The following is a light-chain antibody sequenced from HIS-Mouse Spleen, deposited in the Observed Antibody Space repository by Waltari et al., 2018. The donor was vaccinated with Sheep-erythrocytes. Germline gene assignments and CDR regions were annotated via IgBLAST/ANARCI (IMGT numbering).Light chain of an antibody. CDR2: DAS. Sequence: EIVLTQSPATLSLSPGPRPTLSCRASQSVSSYLAWYQQKPGQAPRLLIYDASNRATGIPARFSGSGSGTDFTLTISSLEPEDFAVYYCQQRSNWYTFGQGTKLEIK. CDR3: QQRSNWYT. V-gene: IGKV3-11*01. J-gene: IGKJ2*01. CDR1: QSVSSY.